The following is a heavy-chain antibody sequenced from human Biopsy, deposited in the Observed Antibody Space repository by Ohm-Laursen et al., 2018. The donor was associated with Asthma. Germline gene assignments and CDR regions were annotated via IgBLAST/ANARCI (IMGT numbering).Heavy chain of an antibody. CDR1: GGSVSTGSYY. V-gene: IGHV4-61*01. D-gene: IGHD5-12*01. CDR3: ARGTIVAGIDY. J-gene: IGHJ4*02. CDR2: IFYSGAT. Sequence: SETLSLTCTVSGGSVSTGSYYWSWIRQPPGKGLEWIAYIFYSGATNYNPALKSRVAQSIDTSKSQFSLRLNSLSAADTAVYYCARGTIVAGIDYWGWGTLVTVSS.